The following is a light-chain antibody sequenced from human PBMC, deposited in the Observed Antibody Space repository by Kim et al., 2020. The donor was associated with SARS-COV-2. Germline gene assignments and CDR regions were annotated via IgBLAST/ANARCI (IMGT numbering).Light chain of an antibody. CDR2: EVT. V-gene: IGLV2-23*02. CDR1: NSDIGTYNL. Sequence: QSITISCTGTNSDIGTYNLVSWYQQHPGKAPQLIIYEVTKRPSGVSYRFSGSKSANTASLTISGLQAEDEALYHCCSYAGGDTHVAFGGGTQLTVL. CDR3: CSYAGGDTHVA. J-gene: IGLJ2*01.